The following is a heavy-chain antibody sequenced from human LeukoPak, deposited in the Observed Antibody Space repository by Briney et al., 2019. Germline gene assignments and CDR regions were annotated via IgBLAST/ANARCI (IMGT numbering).Heavy chain of an antibody. CDR1: GGTSRNYV. CDR2: IIPIFATP. CDR3: ARGDDFWSGLES. J-gene: IGHJ4*02. V-gene: IGHV1-69*05. Sequence: SVRVSCKASGGTSRNYVISWVRQAPGQGREWMGEIIPIFATPHYAQKFQGRVTITTDESTSTAYMELSTLRSEDTAVYYCARGDDFWSGLESWGQGSLVTVSS. D-gene: IGHD3-3*01.